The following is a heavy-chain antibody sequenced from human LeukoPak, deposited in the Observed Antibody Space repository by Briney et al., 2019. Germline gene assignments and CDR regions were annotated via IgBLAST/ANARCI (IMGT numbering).Heavy chain of an antibody. CDR2: MNPNSGNT. J-gene: IGHJ4*02. CDR3: ARSRGATILDY. D-gene: IGHD1-26*01. V-gene: IGHV1-8*01. Sequence: ASVKVSCKASGYTFTSYDINWVRQAPGQGLEWMGWMNPNSGNTGYAQNFQGRVTMTRDTSISTAYMELSSLRSEDTAVYYCARSRGATILDYWGQGTLVTVSS. CDR1: GYTFTSYD.